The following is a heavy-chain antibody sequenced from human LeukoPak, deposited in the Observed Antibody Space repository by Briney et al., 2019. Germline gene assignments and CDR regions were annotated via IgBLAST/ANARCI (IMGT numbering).Heavy chain of an antibody. CDR1: GFTFSSYA. CDR3: AKDLPYNWNYEPHELPKGYFDY. J-gene: IGHJ4*02. V-gene: IGHV3-23*01. CDR2: ISGSGGST. Sequence: GGSLRLSCAASGFTFSSYAMSWVRQAPGKGLEWVSAISGSGGSTYYADSVKGRFTISRDNSKNTLYLQMNSLRAEDTAVYYCAKDLPYNWNYEPHELPKGYFDYWGQGTLVTVSS. D-gene: IGHD1-7*01.